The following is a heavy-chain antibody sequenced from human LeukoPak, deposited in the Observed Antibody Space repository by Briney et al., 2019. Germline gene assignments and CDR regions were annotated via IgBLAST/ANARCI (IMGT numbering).Heavy chain of an antibody. J-gene: IGHJ6*02. CDR2: ISSSSSYI. D-gene: IGHD3-16*01. Sequence: KTGGSLRLSCAASGFTFSSYSMNWVRQAPGKGLEWVSSISSSSSYIYYADSVKGRFTISRDNAKNSLYLQMNSLRAEDTAVYYCARPFLQFVMDYYGMDVWGQGTTVTVSS. CDR1: GFTFSSYS. V-gene: IGHV3-21*01. CDR3: ARPFLQFVMDYYGMDV.